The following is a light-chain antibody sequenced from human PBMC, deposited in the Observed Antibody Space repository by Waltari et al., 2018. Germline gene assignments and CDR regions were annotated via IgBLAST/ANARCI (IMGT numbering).Light chain of an antibody. CDR3: QQYDDLPFT. CDR2: VAS. J-gene: IGKJ3*01. V-gene: IGKV1D-16*01. Sequence: DIQMTQSPSSLSASVGDKVTITCHPSQGISSWLAWYQQKPGKAPKPLIYVASSLQSGVPSRFSGSGSGTDYTVTVNSLQPEDVATYYCQQYDDLPFTFGPGTKLDIK. CDR1: QGISSW.